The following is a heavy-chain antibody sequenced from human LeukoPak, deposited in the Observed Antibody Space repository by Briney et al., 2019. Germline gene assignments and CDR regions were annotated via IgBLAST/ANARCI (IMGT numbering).Heavy chain of an antibody. J-gene: IGHJ4*02. D-gene: IGHD5-12*01. CDR2: IWYDGSNK. V-gene: IGHV3-33*01. CDR1: GFTFSSYG. Sequence: PGGSLRLPCAASGFTFSSYGMHWVRQAPGKGLEWVAVIWYDGSNKYYADSVKGRFTISRDNSKNTLYLQMNSLRAEDTAVYYCARVGYSGYDYDYWGQGTLVTVSS. CDR3: ARVGYSGYDYDY.